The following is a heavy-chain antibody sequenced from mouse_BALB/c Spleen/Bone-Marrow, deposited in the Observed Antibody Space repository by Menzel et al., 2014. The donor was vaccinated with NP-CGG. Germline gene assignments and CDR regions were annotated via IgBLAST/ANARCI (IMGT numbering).Heavy chain of an antibody. V-gene: IGHV14-3*02. CDR1: GFNIKDTY. CDR3: ARWEYYAMDY. CDR2: TDPANGNT. J-gene: IGHJ4*01. Sequence: VQLQQSGAELVKPGASVKLSCTVSGFNIKDTYMHWVKQRPVQGLEWIGRTDPANGNTKYDPKFQGKATITADTSSNTAYLQLSSLTSEDTAVYYCARWEYYAMDYWGQGTSVTVSS. D-gene: IGHD4-1*01.